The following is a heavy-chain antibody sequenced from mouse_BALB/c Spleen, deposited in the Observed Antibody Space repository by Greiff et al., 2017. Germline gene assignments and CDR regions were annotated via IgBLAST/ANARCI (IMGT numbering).Heavy chain of an antibody. J-gene: IGHJ1*01. D-gene: IGHD1-1*01. CDR2: IRSKSNNYAT. CDR1: GFTFNTYA. Sequence: EVKLVESGGGLVQPKGSLKLSCAASGFTFNTYAMNWVRQAPGKGLEWVARIRSKSNNYATYYADSVEDRFTISRDDSQSMLYLQMNNLKTEDTAMYYCVRHDYGSSLLGYFDVWGAGTTVTVSS. V-gene: IGHV10-1*02. CDR3: VRHDYGSSLLGYFDV.